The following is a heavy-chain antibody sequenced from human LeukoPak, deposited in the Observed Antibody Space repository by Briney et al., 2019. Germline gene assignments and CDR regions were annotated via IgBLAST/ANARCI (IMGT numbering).Heavy chain of an antibody. CDR2: MSPNSGNT. CDR3: ARALSMVRGVLYYHGMDV. D-gene: IGHD3-10*01. J-gene: IGHJ6*02. Sequence: ASVKVSCKASGGTFSSYDINWVRQATGQGLEWMGWMSPNSGNTGYAENFQGRVTMTTNTSISTAYMEVSSLRSEDTAVYYCARALSMVRGVLYYHGMDVWGQGTTVTVSS. V-gene: IGHV1-8*02. CDR1: GGTFSSYD.